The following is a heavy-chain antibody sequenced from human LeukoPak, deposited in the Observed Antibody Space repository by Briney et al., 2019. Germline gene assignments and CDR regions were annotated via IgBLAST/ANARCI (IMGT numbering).Heavy chain of an antibody. J-gene: IGHJ3*02. D-gene: IGHD2-15*01. CDR2: INPSDRST. Sequence: ASVKVSCKTSGYSFTTSYIHWVRQAPGHGLEWMGIINPSDRSTNYAQKFQGRVTITADESTSTAYMELSSLRSEDTAVYYCARGGHLGYCSGGSCLVVAFDIWGQGTMVTVSS. CDR1: GYSFTTSY. V-gene: IGHV1-46*01. CDR3: ARGGHLGYCSGGSCLVVAFDI.